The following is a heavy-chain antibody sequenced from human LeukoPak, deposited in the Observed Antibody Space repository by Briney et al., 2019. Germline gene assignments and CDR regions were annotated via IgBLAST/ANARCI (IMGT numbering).Heavy chain of an antibody. D-gene: IGHD1-26*01. CDR1: GFTFSSYW. CDR2: IYSGGST. J-gene: IGHJ3*02. Sequence: PGGSLRLSCAASGFTFSSYWMSWVRQAPGKGLEWVSVIYSGGSTYYADSVKGRFTISRDNSKNTLYLQMNSLRAEDTAVYYCARGGDIVGATRSAFDIWGQGTMVTVSS. CDR3: ARGGDIVGATRSAFDI. V-gene: IGHV3-53*01.